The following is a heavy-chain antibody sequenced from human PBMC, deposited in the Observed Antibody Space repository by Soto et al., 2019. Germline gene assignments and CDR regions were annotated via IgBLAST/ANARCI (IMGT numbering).Heavy chain of an antibody. J-gene: IGHJ5*02. Sequence: PSDTLSLTCSFSGASLAGGSYYLSWVRPPPGKGLEWIGYIPSRGRPFYNPSLTSRGTISADSSKNQLSLQLTSVTAADTAVYYCVRDQYSGYDFALWGQGNVVTVSA. CDR3: VRDQYSGYDFAL. V-gene: IGHV4-30-4*01. CDR2: IPSRGRP. D-gene: IGHD5-12*01. CDR1: GASLAGGSYY.